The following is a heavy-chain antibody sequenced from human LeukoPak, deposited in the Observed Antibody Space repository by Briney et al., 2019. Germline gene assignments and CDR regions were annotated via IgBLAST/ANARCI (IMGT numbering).Heavy chain of an antibody. V-gene: IGHV4-39*07. CDR2: IYYSGST. Sequence: SETLSLTCTVSGGSISSSSYYWGWIRQPPGKGLEWIGSIYYSGSTYYNPSLKSRVTISVDTSKNRFSLKLSSVTAADTAVYYCARGSRLGAPFDPWGQGTLVTVSS. CDR3: ARGSRLGAPFDP. CDR1: GGSISSSSYY. D-gene: IGHD1-26*01. J-gene: IGHJ5*02.